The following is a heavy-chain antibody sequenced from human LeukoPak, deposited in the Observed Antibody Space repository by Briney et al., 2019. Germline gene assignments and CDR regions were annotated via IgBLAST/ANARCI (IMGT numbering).Heavy chain of an antibody. CDR1: GFTFSSYS. J-gene: IGHJ4*02. Sequence: GGSLRLSCAASGFTFSSYSMNWVRQAPGKGLEWVSSISSSSSYIYYADSVKGRFTISRDNAKNSLYLQMNSLKTEDTAVYYCNPYDFWSGYPNYWGQGTLVTVSS. CDR2: ISSSSSYI. D-gene: IGHD3-3*01. CDR3: NPYDFWSGYPNY. V-gene: IGHV3-21*03.